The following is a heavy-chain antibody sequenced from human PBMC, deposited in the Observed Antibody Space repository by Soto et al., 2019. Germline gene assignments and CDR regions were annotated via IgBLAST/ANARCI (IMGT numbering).Heavy chain of an antibody. J-gene: IGHJ6*02. D-gene: IGHD2-2*01. CDR1: GFTFSSHA. CDR3: VKAGGSTWDYGMDV. V-gene: IGHV3-23*01. Sequence: EVQLLESGGGLVQPGGSLRLSCAASGFTFSSHAMRWVREAPGKGLEWVSAISGGGDSAYHADSVKGRFTISRDNSKNTLFLQMNSLRVEDTALYYCVKAGGSTWDYGMDVWGQGTTVTVSS. CDR2: ISGGGDSA.